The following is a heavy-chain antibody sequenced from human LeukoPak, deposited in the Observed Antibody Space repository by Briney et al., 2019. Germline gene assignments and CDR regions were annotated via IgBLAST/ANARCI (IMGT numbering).Heavy chain of an antibody. J-gene: IGHJ4*02. CDR3: ARDQKWELTDY. D-gene: IGHD1-26*01. V-gene: IGHV3-20*04. CDR1: GFTFDDYG. CDR2: INWNGGST. Sequence: GGSLRLSCAASGFTFDDYGMSWVRQAPGKGLEWVSGINWNGGSTGYADSVKGRFTISRDNAKNSLYLQMNSLRAEDTAVYYCARDQKWELTDYWGQGTLVTVSS.